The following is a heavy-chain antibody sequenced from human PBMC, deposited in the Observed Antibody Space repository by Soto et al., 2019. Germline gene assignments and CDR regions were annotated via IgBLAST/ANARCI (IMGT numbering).Heavy chain of an antibody. V-gene: IGHV3-30*18. D-gene: IGHD5-12*01. CDR3: AKDLCSGYDGPDY. CDR2: ISYDGSNK. CDR1: GFTFSSYG. Sequence: QVQLVESGGGVVQPGRSLRLSCAASGFTFSSYGMHWVRQAPGKGLEWVAVISYDGSNKYYADSVKGRFTISRDNSKNTLYLQINSLRAEDTAVYYCAKDLCSGYDGPDYWGQGTLVTVSS. J-gene: IGHJ4*02.